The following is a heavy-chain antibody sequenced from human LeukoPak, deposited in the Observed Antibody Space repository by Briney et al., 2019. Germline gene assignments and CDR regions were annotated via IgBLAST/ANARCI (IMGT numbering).Heavy chain of an antibody. V-gene: IGHV3-11*06. CDR1: GFTFSDYY. CDR2: ISSSSSYT. Sequence: GGSLNLSCAAPGFTFSDYYMSWIRKAPGKGLEWVSYISSSSSYTNYADSVKGRFTISRDNAKNSLYLQMNSLRAEDTAVYYCARDRSGYLSFDYWGQGTLVTVSS. CDR3: ARDRSGYLSFDY. D-gene: IGHD5-12*01. J-gene: IGHJ4*02.